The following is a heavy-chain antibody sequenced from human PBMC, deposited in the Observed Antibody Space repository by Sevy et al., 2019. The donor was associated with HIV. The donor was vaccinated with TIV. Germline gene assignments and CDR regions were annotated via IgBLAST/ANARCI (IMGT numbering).Heavy chain of an antibody. CDR2: INQDGNEK. CDR1: GFTFSDSW. CDR3: ATFSGGY. J-gene: IGHJ4*02. V-gene: IGHV3-7*01. Sequence: GGSLRLSCTASGFTFSDSWMHWVRQAPGKGLEWVANINQDGNEKYYVDSVKGRFTISRDNAKNSLYLQMNSLRDDDTAVYYCATFSGGYWGQGTLVTVSS. D-gene: IGHD2-8*02.